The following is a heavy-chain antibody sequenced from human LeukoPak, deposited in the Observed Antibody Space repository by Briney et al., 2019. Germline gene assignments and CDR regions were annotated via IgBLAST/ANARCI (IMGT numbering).Heavy chain of an antibody. CDR3: ARGRPYHQTVGGALDY. Sequence: GGSLSLFCAVSGFTYHSYVMNGLRQAPGRGVEGVSGISGSGGSTYYADSVKSRFTISRDNSNYTFYLQMSSLGAEDTAVYYCARGRPYHQTVGGALDYWGQGTPVTVSS. V-gene: IGHV3-23*01. CDR1: GFTYHSYV. J-gene: IGHJ4*02. D-gene: IGHD1-26*01. CDR2: ISGSGGST.